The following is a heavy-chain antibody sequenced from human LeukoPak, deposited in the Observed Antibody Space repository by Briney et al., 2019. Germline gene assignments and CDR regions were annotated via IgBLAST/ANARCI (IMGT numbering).Heavy chain of an antibody. Sequence: GGSLRLSCAASGFTFSSYGMHWVRQAPGKGLEWATFIRYDGSNKYYADSVKGRFTISRDNSKNTLYLQMNSLRAEDTAVYYCAKVGDSSGYYPYYFDYWGQGTLVTVSS. D-gene: IGHD3-22*01. CDR1: GFTFSSYG. V-gene: IGHV3-30*02. CDR2: IRYDGSNK. J-gene: IGHJ4*02. CDR3: AKVGDSSGYYPYYFDY.